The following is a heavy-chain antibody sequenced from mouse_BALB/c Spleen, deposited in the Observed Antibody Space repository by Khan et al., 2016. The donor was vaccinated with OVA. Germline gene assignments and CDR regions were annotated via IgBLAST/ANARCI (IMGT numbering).Heavy chain of an antibody. CDR2: IYPGSGNT. V-gene: IGHV1-84*02. Sequence: QLQESGPELVKPGASVKISCKATGYIFTDYFINWVKQKPGQGLEWIGWIYPGSGNTKYNEIFKGKATLTVDTSSSAAYMQLSSLTSEDTAVYFGARGNYYGSTSWFGYWGQGTLVTVST. CDR3: ARGNYYGSTSWFGY. D-gene: IGHD1-1*01. CDR1: GYIFTDYF. J-gene: IGHJ3*01.